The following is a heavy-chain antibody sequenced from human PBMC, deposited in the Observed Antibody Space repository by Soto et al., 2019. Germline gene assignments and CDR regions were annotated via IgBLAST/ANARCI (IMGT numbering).Heavy chain of an antibody. CDR2: ISPAGNSV. CDR1: GFTFSSYS. J-gene: IGHJ4*02. CDR3: VRDHLWAFDY. Sequence: EVQLVESGGGLAQPGGSLRLSCVASGFTFSSYSINWIRQAPGKGPEWVSWISPAGNSVDYTDSVKGRFTISRDNAGNSLSLEMNSLRDEDTAVYDCVRDHLWAFDYWGQGTLVTVSS. D-gene: IGHD3-16*01. V-gene: IGHV3-48*02.